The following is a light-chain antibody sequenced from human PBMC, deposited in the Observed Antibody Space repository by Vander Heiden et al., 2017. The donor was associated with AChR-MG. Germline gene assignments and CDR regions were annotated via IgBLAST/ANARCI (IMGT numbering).Light chain of an antibody. CDR3: MQSINLPLLT. CDR1: QSRLHSDDKNY. J-gene: IGKJ4*01. Sequence: DIEMTQTPLALSFTPGQPASRPCKSSQSRLHSDDKNYLFWYLQQQGQPPQHLIYDVSNRFAGVPDRCSGSGSGTDVTLKISRGEAEDVGVYYCMQSINLPLLTFGGGTKVEIK. V-gene: IGKV2D-29*01. CDR2: DVS.